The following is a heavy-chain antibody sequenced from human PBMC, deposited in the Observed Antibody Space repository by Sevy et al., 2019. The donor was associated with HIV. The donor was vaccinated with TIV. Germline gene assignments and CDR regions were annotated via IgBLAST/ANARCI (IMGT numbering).Heavy chain of an antibody. CDR1: GFTFSSYN. Sequence: GGSLRLSCAASGFTFSSYNMNWVRQAPGKGLEWVSSISGSSNYIYYADSMKGRFTISRDNAKDTLYLQMNSLRADDTAVYYCARGPPDGSYDYFDYWGQGTLVTVSS. CDR2: ISGSSNYI. CDR3: ARGPPDGSYDYFDY. D-gene: IGHD1-26*01. J-gene: IGHJ4*02. V-gene: IGHV3-21*06.